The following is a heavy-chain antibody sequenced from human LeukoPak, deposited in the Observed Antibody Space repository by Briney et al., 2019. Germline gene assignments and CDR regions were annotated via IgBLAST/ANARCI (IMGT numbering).Heavy chain of an antibody. Sequence: GGSLRLSCAASGFTFDDYAMPWVRHAPGKGLEWVSGISWNSGSIGYADSVKGRFTISRDNAKNSLYLQMNSLRAEDTALYYCAKDRASSGYYFREFDYWGQGTLVTVSS. V-gene: IGHV3-9*01. J-gene: IGHJ4*02. D-gene: IGHD3-22*01. CDR3: AKDRASSGYYFREFDY. CDR2: ISWNSGSI. CDR1: GFTFDDYA.